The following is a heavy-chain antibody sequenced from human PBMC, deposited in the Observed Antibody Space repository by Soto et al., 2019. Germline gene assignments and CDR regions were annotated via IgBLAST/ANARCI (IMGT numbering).Heavy chain of an antibody. V-gene: IGHV4-39*01. J-gene: IGHJ4*02. Sequence: NPSETLSLTSTVSGGSISIGSYYWGWIRQPPGKGLEWIASIYYSGSIYYNPSLKSRVTISVDTSKNQLSLKLTSVTAADTAMYYCARLLQGQADYWGQGTLVTVS. CDR3: ARLLQGQADY. CDR1: GGSISIGSYY. CDR2: IYYSGSI.